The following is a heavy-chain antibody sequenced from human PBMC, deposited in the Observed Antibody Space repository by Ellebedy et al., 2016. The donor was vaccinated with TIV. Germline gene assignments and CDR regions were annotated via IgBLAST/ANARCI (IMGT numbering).Heavy chain of an antibody. D-gene: IGHD2-2*01. CDR2: INPDSGDT. CDR1: GYTFTAYY. CDR3: AKGYCGTVNCYALDW. J-gene: IGHJ1*01. V-gene: IGHV1-2*02. Sequence: AASVKVSCKASGYTFTAYYINWVRQAPGQGLEWMGWINPDSGDTSYAQNFQGRVTMTKDTSISTAYMELSSLRSDDTAVYYCAKGYCGTVNCYALDWWGQGTLVTVSS.